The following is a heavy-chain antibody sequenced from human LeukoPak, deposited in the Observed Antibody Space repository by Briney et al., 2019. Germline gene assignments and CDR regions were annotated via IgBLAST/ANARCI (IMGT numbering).Heavy chain of an antibody. J-gene: IGHJ4*02. V-gene: IGHV3-15*01. CDR3: ATFPPPCKNEEYPEYGDVFDY. D-gene: IGHD4-17*01. Sequence: PGGSLRLSCAASGFTFSNGWMSWVRQAPGKGRECVGRIQSRADGGTTEYTAHVKGRFTISRDDSKNTLYLQMNSLKADDTAVYFCATFPPPCKNEEYPEYGDVFDYWGQRTLVTVSS. CDR2: IQSRADGGTT. CDR1: GFTFSNGW.